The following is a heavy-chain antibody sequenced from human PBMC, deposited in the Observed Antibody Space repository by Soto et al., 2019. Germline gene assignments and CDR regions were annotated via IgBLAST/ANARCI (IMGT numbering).Heavy chain of an antibody. Sequence: QVQLVQSGAEVKKPGASVKVSCKASGYTFTNYAMHWVRQAPGQSLEWMGWINAGNVNTKYSQNFQGRVTITRDTSASTAYMELSILRSEDTAVYYCARGGCYDKCYYFDYWGQGTLVTVSS. D-gene: IGHD2-15*01. V-gene: IGHV1-3*01. J-gene: IGHJ4*02. CDR3: ARGGCYDKCYYFDY. CDR1: GYTFTNYA. CDR2: INAGNVNT.